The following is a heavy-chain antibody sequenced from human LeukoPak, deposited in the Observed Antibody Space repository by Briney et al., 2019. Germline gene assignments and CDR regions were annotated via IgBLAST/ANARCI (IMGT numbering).Heavy chain of an antibody. CDR2: ISAYNGNT. CDR1: GYTFTSYG. D-gene: IGHD3-3*01. J-gene: IGHJ5*02. CDR3: ARDNPADYDFWSGYYTNWFDP. V-gene: IGHV1-18*01. Sequence: ASVKVSCKASGYTFTSYGISWVRQAPGQGLEWMGWISAYNGNTNYAQKLQGRVTMTTDTSTSTAHMELRSLRSDDTAVYYCARDNPADYDFWSGYYTNWFDPWGQGTLVTVSS.